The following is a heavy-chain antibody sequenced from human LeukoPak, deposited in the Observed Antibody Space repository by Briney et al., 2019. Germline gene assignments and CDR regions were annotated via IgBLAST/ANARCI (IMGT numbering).Heavy chain of an antibody. Sequence: GGSLRLSCAASGFTFSSYSMNWVRQAPGKGLEWVSSISISSSYIYYADSVKGRFTISRDNAKNSLYLQMNSLRAEDTAVYYCATIAAAVGGFDYWGQGTLVTVSS. D-gene: IGHD6-13*01. CDR2: ISISSSYI. V-gene: IGHV3-21*01. CDR1: GFTFSSYS. CDR3: ATIAAAVGGFDY. J-gene: IGHJ4*02.